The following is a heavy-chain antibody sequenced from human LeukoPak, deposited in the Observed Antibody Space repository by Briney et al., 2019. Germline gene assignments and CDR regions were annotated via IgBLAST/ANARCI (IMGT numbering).Heavy chain of an antibody. D-gene: IGHD1-26*01. Sequence: SETLSLTYTVPRGSISSYYWSCIRQPPGKGLEWIGYIYYSGSTNYNPSLKSRVTISVDTSKNQFYLKLSSVTAADTAVYYCARAPGPRGATKYYFDYWGQGTLVTVSS. V-gene: IGHV4-59*01. CDR3: ARAPGPRGATKYYFDY. J-gene: IGHJ4*02. CDR2: IYYSGST. CDR1: RGSISSYY.